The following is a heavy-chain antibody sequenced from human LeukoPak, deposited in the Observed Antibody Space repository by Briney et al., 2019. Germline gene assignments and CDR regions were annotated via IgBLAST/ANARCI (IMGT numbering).Heavy chain of an antibody. CDR2: INPNSGGT. CDR1: GYTFTGYY. J-gene: IGHJ6*03. CDR3: ARDWLSTPAYYYYYMDV. D-gene: IGHD3-22*01. V-gene: IGHV1-2*02. Sequence: ASVKVSCKASGYTFTGYYMHWVRQAPGQGLEWMGWINPNSGGTNYAQKFQGRVTMTRDTSISTAYMELSRLRSDDTAVYYCARDWLSTPAYYYYYMDVWGKGTTVTVSS.